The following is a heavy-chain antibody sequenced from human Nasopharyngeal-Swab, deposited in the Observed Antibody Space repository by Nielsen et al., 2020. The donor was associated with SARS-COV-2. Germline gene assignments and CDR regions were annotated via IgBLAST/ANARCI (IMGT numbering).Heavy chain of an antibody. V-gene: IGHV3-7*01. CDR2: IKQDGSEK. CDR1: GFTFSSYW. D-gene: IGHD5-12*01. J-gene: IGHJ4*02. CDR3: ARDRHSVATINEVIIDY. Sequence: GGSLRLSCAASGFTFSSYWMSWVRQAPGKGLEWVANIKQDGSEKYYVDSVKGRFTISRDNAKNSLYLQMNSLRAEDTAVYYCARDRHSVATINEVIIDYWGQGTLVTVSS.